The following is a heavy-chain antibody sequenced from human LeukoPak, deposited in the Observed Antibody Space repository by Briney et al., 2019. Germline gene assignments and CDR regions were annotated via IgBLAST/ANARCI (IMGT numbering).Heavy chain of an antibody. CDR3: ARDGVRTADAFDI. Sequence: PGGSLRLSCAASGFTFSSYSMNWVRQAPGKGLEWVSSISSSSSYIYYAGSVKGRFTISRDNAKNSLYLQMNSLRAEDTAVYYCARDGVRTADAFDIWGQGTMVTVSS. J-gene: IGHJ3*02. D-gene: IGHD1-1*01. CDR1: GFTFSSYS. CDR2: ISSSSSYI. V-gene: IGHV3-21*01.